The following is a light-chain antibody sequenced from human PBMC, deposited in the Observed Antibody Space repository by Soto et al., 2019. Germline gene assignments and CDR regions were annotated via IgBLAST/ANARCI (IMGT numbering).Light chain of an antibody. CDR2: DNN. Sequence: QSVLTQPPSVSAAPGQQVTISCSGSSSNIGDNYESWYQHLPGTTPKLVVNDNNRRPSGVPGRFSGSKSCTSATLVITGRQTGDEDDYYCGTWDDRLVGNYVFGTGTKVTVL. V-gene: IGLV1-51*01. J-gene: IGLJ1*01. CDR1: SSNIGDNY. CDR3: GTWDDRLVGNYV.